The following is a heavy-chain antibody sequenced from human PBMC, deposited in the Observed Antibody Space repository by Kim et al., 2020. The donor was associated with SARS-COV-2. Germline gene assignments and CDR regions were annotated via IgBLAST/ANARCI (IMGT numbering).Heavy chain of an antibody. Sequence: SVKSRITINPDTSKNQFSLQLNSVTPEDTAVYYCARDPVDTGSSSPWFDPWGQGTLVTVSS. D-gene: IGHD6-6*01. V-gene: IGHV6-1*01. CDR3: ARDPVDTGSSSPWFDP. J-gene: IGHJ5*02.